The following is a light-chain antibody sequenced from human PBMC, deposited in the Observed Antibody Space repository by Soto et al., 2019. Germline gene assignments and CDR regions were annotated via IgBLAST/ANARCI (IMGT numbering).Light chain of an antibody. Sequence: EIVMTQSPATLSVSPGERATLSCRASQSVSSNLAWYQQKPGQAXRLLIYGASTRATGIPARFSGSGSGTEFTLTISSLQSEDFAVYYCQQYNNWPPLTFGGGTKVDIK. V-gene: IGKV3D-15*01. CDR2: GAS. J-gene: IGKJ4*01. CDR3: QQYNNWPPLT. CDR1: QSVSSN.